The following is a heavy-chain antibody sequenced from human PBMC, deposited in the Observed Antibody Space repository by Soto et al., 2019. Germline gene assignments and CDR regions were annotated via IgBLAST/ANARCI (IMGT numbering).Heavy chain of an antibody. V-gene: IGHV3-15*07. D-gene: IGHD6-13*01. J-gene: IGHJ4*02. CDR1: GFTFSNAW. CDR3: TTAAAGTFYYFDY. CDR2: IKSKTDGGTT. Sequence: GGSLRLSCAASGFTFSNAWVNWVRQAPGKGLEWVGRIKSKTDGGTTDYAAPVKGRFTISRDDSKNTLYLQMNSLKTEDTAVYYCTTAAAGTFYYFDYWGQGTLVTVSS.